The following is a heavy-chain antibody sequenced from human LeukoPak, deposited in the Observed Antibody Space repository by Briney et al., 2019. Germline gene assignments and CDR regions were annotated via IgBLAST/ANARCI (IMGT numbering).Heavy chain of an antibody. CDR1: GYTFTGYY. D-gene: IGHD1-26*01. Sequence: ASVKVSCKASGYTFTGYYMHWVRQAPGQGLEWMGRINPNSGGTNYAQKFQGRVTMTTDTSISTAYMELSRLRSDDTAVYYCARVIYRYSIVGLDYWGQGTLVTVSS. J-gene: IGHJ4*02. CDR3: ARVIYRYSIVGLDY. CDR2: INPNSGGT. V-gene: IGHV1-2*06.